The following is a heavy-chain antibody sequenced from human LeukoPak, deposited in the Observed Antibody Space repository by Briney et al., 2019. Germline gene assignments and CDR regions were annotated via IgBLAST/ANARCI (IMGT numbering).Heavy chain of an antibody. CDR3: ARWVTGLKYFDY. CDR2: IYSSGNT. J-gene: IGHJ4*02. CDR1: GASISSSNYY. Sequence: SETLSLTCAVSGASISSSNYYWGWVRQSPGKGLEWIGNIYSSGNTYYNASLKSRVTMYIDTSKTQFSLKLSSVTAADTAVYYCARWVTGLKYFDYWGQGTLVTVSS. D-gene: IGHD2-21*02. V-gene: IGHV4-39*01.